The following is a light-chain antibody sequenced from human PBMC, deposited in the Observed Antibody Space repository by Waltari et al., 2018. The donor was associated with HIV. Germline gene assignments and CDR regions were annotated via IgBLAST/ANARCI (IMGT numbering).Light chain of an antibody. CDR3: QQCARSPLT. V-gene: IGKV3-20*01. CDR1: QSVTNNY. J-gene: IGKJ4*01. Sequence: EIVLTQSPGTLSLSPGERVTLSCRASQSVTNNYLAWYQQKPGQAPRLLIYDASSRATGIPDRFSGSGSGTDFTLTISRLEPEDFAVYFCQQCARSPLTFGGGTKVEIK. CDR2: DAS.